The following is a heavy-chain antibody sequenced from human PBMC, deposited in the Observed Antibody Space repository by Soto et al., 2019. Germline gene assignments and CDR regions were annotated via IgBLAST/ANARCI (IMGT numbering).Heavy chain of an antibody. J-gene: IGHJ5*02. CDR2: TSASGSST. V-gene: IGHV3-23*01. CDR1: GFTFTTDA. Sequence: PGWSLRLSCAASGFTFTTDAMSLVRQAPGKGLEWVSGTSASGSSTYYAGSVRGRFTISRDNSKNTLYLQMNSLRADDTAVYYCAKDLGASSSSFFFKSWGKGTLVTVS. D-gene: IGHD6-13*01. CDR3: AKDLGASSSSFFFKS.